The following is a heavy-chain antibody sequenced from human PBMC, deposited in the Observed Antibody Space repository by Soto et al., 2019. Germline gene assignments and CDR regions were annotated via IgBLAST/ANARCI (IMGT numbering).Heavy chain of an antibody. V-gene: IGHV3-21*01. CDR2: ISSSSLYI. CDR1: GFTFSNYT. CDR3: GGAMSYIWSGYSNYFGMDV. J-gene: IGHJ6*02. D-gene: IGHD3-3*01. Sequence: EVQLVESGGGLVQPGGSLRVSCAASGFTFSNYTINWVRQAPGKGLEWVSAISSSSLYIYYEDSVKGRFTVSRDNATNSPYLQMISLGAEDTAVYYCGGAMSYIWSGYSNYFGMDVWGQGTTVTVSS.